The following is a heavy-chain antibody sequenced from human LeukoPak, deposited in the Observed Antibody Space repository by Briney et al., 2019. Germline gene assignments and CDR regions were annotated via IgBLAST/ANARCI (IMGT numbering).Heavy chain of an antibody. D-gene: IGHD2-2*01. J-gene: IGHJ4*02. Sequence: GGSLRLSCAASGFTFSSYWMSWVRQAPGKGLEWVANIKHDGSQRYSVGSVKGRFTISRDNAKNSLYLQMNSLRAEDTAVYYCATTAAFSYWGQGTLVTVSS. V-gene: IGHV3-7*01. CDR3: ATTAAFSY. CDR1: GFTFSSYW. CDR2: IKHDGSQR.